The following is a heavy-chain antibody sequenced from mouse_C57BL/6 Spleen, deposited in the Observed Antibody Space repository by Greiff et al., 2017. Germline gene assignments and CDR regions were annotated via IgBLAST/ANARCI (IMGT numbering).Heavy chain of an antibody. Sequence: EVKLMESGPGLVKPSQSLSLTCSVTGYSITSGYYWNWIRQFPGNKLEWMGYISYDGSNNYNPSLKNRISITRDTSKNQFFLKLNSVTTEDTATYYCAREWIYYDYDGAMDYWGQGTSVTVSS. CDR1: GYSITSGYY. CDR2: ISYDGSN. V-gene: IGHV3-6*01. CDR3: AREWIYYDYDGAMDY. D-gene: IGHD2-4*01. J-gene: IGHJ4*01.